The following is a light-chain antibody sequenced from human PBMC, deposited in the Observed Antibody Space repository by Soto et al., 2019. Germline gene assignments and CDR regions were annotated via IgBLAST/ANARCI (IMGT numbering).Light chain of an antibody. CDR3: CSSAGSYTWV. J-gene: IGLJ1*01. V-gene: IGLV2-11*01. CDR2: DVS. Sequence: QSALTQPRSVSGSPGQSVTISCTGTSSDVGGYNFVSWCQQHPGKAPKLMIYDVSKRPSGVPDRFSGSKSGNTASLTISGLQAEDEADYYCCSSAGSYTWVFGTGTKVTVL. CDR1: SSDVGGYNF.